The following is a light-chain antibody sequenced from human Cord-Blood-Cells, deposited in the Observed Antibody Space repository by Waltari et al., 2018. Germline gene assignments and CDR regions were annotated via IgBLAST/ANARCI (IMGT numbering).Light chain of an antibody. V-gene: IGLV2-23*02. CDR3: CSYAGSSTWV. J-gene: IGLJ3*02. CDR1: SSDAGGYNY. CDR2: DVS. Sequence: QSALTQPASVSGSPGQSITISCTGTSSDAGGYNYVPWYQPHPGKAPKRMIYDVSKRPSGVSNRVSGSKSGNTASLTISGLQAEDEADYYCCSYAGSSTWVFGGGTKLTVL.